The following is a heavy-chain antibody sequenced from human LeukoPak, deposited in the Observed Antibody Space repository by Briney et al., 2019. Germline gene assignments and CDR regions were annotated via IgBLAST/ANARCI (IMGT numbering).Heavy chain of an antibody. J-gene: IGHJ6*02. CDR1: GYTFTSYG. CDR2: ISAYNGNT. Sequence: EASVKVSCKASGYTFTSYGISWVRQAPGQGLEWMGWISAYNGNTNYAQKLQGRVTMTTDTSTSTAYMELRSLRSDDTAVYYCARGACGGSCYYNYYYGMDVWGQGTTVTVSS. V-gene: IGHV1-18*01. D-gene: IGHD2-15*01. CDR3: ARGACGGSCYYNYYYGMDV.